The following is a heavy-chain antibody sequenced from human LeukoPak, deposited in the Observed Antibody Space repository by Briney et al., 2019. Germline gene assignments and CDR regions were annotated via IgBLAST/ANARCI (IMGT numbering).Heavy chain of an antibody. J-gene: IGHJ4*02. CDR1: GYTFTSYY. Sequence: ASVKVSCKASGYTFTSYYMHWVRQATGQGLEWMGWMNPNSGNTGYAQKFQGRVTMTRNTSISTAYMELSSLRSEDTAVYYCARDYGSGSGLDYWGQGTLVTVSS. V-gene: IGHV1-8*02. D-gene: IGHD3-10*01. CDR2: MNPNSGNT. CDR3: ARDYGSGSGLDY.